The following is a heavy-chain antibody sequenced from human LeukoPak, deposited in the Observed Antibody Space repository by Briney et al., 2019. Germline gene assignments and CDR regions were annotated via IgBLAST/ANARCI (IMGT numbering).Heavy chain of an antibody. CDR3: ARGEWELLRTDY. CDR1: GGSISSSSYY. CDR2: MYYSGST. Sequence: SETLSLTCTVSGGSISSSSYYWGWIRQPPGKGLEWIGSMYYSGSTYYNPSLNSRVTISVDTPKNQFSLKLSSVTAADTAVYYCARGEWELLRTDYWGQGTLVTVSS. J-gene: IGHJ4*02. V-gene: IGHV4-39*07. D-gene: IGHD1-26*01.